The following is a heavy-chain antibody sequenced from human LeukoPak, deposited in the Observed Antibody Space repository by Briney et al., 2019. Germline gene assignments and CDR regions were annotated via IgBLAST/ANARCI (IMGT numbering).Heavy chain of an antibody. CDR1: GFTFSNAW. CDR2: IKSKTDGGTT. J-gene: IGHJ5*02. Sequence: GGSLRLSCAASGFTFSNAWMSWVRQAPGKGLEWVGRIKSKTDGGTTDYAAPVKGRFTISRDDSKNTLYLQMNSLKTEDTAVYYCTTDLSYGDYGVGWFDPWGQGTLVTVSS. V-gene: IGHV3-15*01. D-gene: IGHD4-17*01. CDR3: TTDLSYGDYGVGWFDP.